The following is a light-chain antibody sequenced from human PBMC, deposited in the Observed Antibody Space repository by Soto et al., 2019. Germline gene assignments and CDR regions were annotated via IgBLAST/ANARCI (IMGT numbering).Light chain of an antibody. J-gene: IGKJ1*01. Sequence: DIQMTQSPSSLSASVGDRVTITCRAKESVSSYVNWFQQKPGKAPKLLIYAASTLQSGVPARFSGSGSVTDFTLTISGLQPEDFATYYCQQSYSKWTFGQGTKVEIK. CDR1: ESVSSY. CDR3: QQSYSKWT. V-gene: IGKV1-39*01. CDR2: AAS.